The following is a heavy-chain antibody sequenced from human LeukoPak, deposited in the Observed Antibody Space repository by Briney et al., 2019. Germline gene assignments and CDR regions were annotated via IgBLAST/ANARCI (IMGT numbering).Heavy chain of an antibody. CDR3: AKTRRDGYNYLDY. CDR2: ISGSGGST. V-gene: IGHV3-23*01. CDR1: SSXA. J-gene: IGHJ4*02. Sequence: SSXAMSWVRQAPGKGLEWVSAISGSGGSTYYADSVKGRFTISRDNSKNTLYLQMNSLRAEDTAVYYCAKTRRDGYNYLDYWGQGTLVTVSS. D-gene: IGHD5-24*01.